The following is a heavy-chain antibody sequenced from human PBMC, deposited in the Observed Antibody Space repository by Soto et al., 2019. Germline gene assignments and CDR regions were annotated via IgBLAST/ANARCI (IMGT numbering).Heavy chain of an antibody. CDR2: IDPRDSYV. CDR1: GYTFTTFW. D-gene: IGHD2-2*01. CDR3: ARLFCSTTTCDSWFDP. Sequence: PGESLKIPCTGFGYTFTTFWISWVRQMPGKGLEWMGRIDPRDSYVNYSPSFQGHVTISLDKSISTAYLQWGSLKASDTAMYYCARLFCSTTTCDSWFDPWGQGTLVTVSS. V-gene: IGHV5-10-1*01. J-gene: IGHJ5*02.